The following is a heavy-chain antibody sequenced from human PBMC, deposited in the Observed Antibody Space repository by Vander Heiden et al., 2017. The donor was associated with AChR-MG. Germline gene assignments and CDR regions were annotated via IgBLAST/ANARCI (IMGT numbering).Heavy chain of an antibody. CDR2: ISYDGSNK. Sequence: QVQLVESGGGVVQPGRSLRLSCAASGLPFSSYGMHRVRKAPGKGLEWVAVISYDGSNKYYADSVKGRFTISRDNSKNTLYLQMNSLRAEDTAVYYCAKETGYSNRRSRSGTLGYYGMDVWGQGTTVTVSS. J-gene: IGHJ6*02. CDR3: AKETGYSNRRSRSGTLGYYGMDV. V-gene: IGHV3-30*18. CDR1: GLPFSSYG. D-gene: IGHD6-13*01.